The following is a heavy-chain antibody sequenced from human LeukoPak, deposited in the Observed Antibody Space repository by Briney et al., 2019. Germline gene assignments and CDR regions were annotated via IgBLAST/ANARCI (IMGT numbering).Heavy chain of an antibody. V-gene: IGHV3-21*01. CDR2: ISSSSSYI. CDR3: ARDLRVGGYCSGGSCYHNWFDP. Sequence: GGSLRLSCAASGFTFSSYSMNWVRQAPGKGLEWVSSISSSSSYIYYADSVKGRLTISRDNAKNSLYLQMNSLRAEDTAVYYCARDLRVGGYCSGGSCYHNWFDPWGQGTLVTVSS. CDR1: GFTFSSYS. D-gene: IGHD2-15*01. J-gene: IGHJ5*02.